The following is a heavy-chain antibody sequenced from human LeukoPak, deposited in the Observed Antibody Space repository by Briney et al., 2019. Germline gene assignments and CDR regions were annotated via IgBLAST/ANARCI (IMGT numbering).Heavy chain of an antibody. CDR2: VHSSGST. D-gene: IGHD3-9*01. Sequence: PSETLSLTCTVSGGSISSFFGSRIRQPPGKGLEWIGYVHSSGSTKYNPSLKSRLIISVDMSKNQFSLKLRSVSVADTAVYYCARLAPGNYDILTGDPKVVFDYWGQGALVTVSS. CDR1: GGSISSFF. CDR3: ARLAPGNYDILTGDPKVVFDY. V-gene: IGHV4-59*01. J-gene: IGHJ4*02.